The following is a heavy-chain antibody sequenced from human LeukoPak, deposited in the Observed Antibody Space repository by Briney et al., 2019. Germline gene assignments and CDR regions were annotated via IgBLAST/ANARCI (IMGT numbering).Heavy chain of an antibody. CDR2: ISGSGGST. D-gene: IGHD3-22*01. CDR3: AKGLTMIVVVTLFDY. J-gene: IGHJ4*02. Sequence: RAGGSLRLSCAASGFTFSSYAMSWVRQAPGKGLEWVSAISGSGGSTCYADSVKGRFTISRDNSKNTLYLQMNSLRAEDTAVYYCAKGLTMIVVVTLFDYWGQGTLVTVSS. V-gene: IGHV3-23*01. CDR1: GFTFSSYA.